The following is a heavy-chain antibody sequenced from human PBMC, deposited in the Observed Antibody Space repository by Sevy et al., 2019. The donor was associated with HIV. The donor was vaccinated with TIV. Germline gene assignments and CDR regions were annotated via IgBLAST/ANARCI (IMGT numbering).Heavy chain of an antibody. J-gene: IGHJ4*02. CDR2: IRRKANIYAT. CDR1: GFTFSDST. D-gene: IGHD4-17*01. Sequence: GGSLRLSCAASGFTFSDSTMHWVRQASGKGLEWVGRIRRKANIYATAYAASVKGRFTISRDDSKNTAYLQMNSLKTEDTAVYYCTRPMTTVNGDYFDYWGQGTLVTVSS. CDR3: TRPMTTVNGDYFDY. V-gene: IGHV3-73*01.